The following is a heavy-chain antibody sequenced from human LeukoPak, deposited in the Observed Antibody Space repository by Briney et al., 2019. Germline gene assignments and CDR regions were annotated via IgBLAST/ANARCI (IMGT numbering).Heavy chain of an antibody. CDR2: ISGSGGST. Sequence: GASLRLSCAASGFTFSSYAMSWVRQAPGKGLEWVSAISGSGGSTYYADSVKGRFTISRDNSKNTLYLQMNSLRAEDTAVYYCAKALQGLRLGECDFWGQGTLVSVS. J-gene: IGHJ4*02. V-gene: IGHV3-23*01. D-gene: IGHD3-16*01. CDR3: AKALQGLRLGECDF. CDR1: GFTFSSYA.